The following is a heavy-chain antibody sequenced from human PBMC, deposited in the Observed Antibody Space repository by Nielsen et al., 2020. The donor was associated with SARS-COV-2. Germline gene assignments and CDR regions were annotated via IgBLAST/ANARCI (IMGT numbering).Heavy chain of an antibody. J-gene: IGHJ3*02. CDR2: IYYSGST. V-gene: IGHV4-31*03. D-gene: IGHD2-15*01. CDR3: ARGEGGYCSGGSCDRAFDI. CDR1: GGSISSGGYY. Sequence: SETLSLTCTVSGGSISSGGYYWSWIRQHPGKGLEWIGYIYYSGSTYYNPSLKSRVTISVDTSKNQFSLKLSSVTAADTAVYYCARGEGGYCSGGSCDRAFDIWGQGTMVTVSS.